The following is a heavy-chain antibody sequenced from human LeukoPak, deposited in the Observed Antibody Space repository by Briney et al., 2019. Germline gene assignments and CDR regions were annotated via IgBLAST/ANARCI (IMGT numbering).Heavy chain of an antibody. CDR3: ARVVDHDYGDYYLDY. J-gene: IGHJ4*02. V-gene: IGHV3-53*01. CDR1: GFTVSSND. D-gene: IGHD4-17*01. Sequence: GGSLRLSCAASGFTVSSNDMSWVRQAPGKGLECISVIYSGGSTDYADSVKGRLTISIDNSKNTLYLQMNSLRAEDTAVYYCARVVDHDYGDYYLDYWGQGTLVTVSS. CDR2: IYSGGST.